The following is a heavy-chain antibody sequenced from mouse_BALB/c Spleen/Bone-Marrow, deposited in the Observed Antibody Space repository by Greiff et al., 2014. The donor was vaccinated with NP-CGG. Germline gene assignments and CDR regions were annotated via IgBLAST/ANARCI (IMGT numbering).Heavy chain of an antibody. CDR2: ISSGSSTI. CDR3: ARLRRYYGYFDY. CDR1: GFTFSSFG. J-gene: IGHJ2*01. Sequence: EVQVVESGGGLVQPGGSRKLSCAASGFTFSSFGMHWVRQAPEKGLEWVAYISSGSSTIYYADTVKGRFTISRDNPKNTLFLQMTSLRSEDTAMYYCARLRRYYGYFDYWGQGTTLTVPS. V-gene: IGHV5-17*02. D-gene: IGHD1-1*01.